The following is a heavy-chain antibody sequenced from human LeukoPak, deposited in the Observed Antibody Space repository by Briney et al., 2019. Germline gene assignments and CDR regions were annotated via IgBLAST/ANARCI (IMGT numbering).Heavy chain of an antibody. CDR2: TKRKSDGGTT. V-gene: IGHV3-15*01. Sequence: GEPLRLSCAASGFTFSKAWMSWVRQAPGKGLDWVGQTKRKSDGGTTDSAAPGKGRFTISRDDSKNTLYLQMNSRKTEDTAVYYCTTLYGSGSYYWGQGSLVTVSS. CDR3: TTLYGSGSYY. D-gene: IGHD3-10*01. J-gene: IGHJ4*02. CDR1: GFTFSKAW.